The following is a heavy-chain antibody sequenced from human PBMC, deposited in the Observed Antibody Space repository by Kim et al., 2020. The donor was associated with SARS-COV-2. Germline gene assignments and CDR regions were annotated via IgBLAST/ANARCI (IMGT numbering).Heavy chain of an antibody. D-gene: IGHD3-3*01. CDR3: AKDDQVFGVVIISRQPLFDY. V-gene: IGHV3-30*02. J-gene: IGHJ4*02. Sequence: RFTISRDNSKNTLYLQMNSLRAEDTAVYYCAKDDQVFGVVIISRQPLFDYWGQGTLVTVSS.